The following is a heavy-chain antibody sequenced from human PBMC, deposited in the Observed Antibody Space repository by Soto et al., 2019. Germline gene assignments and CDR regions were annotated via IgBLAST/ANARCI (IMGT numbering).Heavy chain of an antibody. CDR1: GFTFSSYA. CDR2: ISYDGSNK. CDR3: ARDLRIFGVAKHGMDV. V-gene: IGHV3-30-3*01. Sequence: GGSLRLSCAASGFTFSSYAMHWVRQAPGKGLEWVAVISYDGSNKYYADSVKGRFTISRDNSKNTLYLQMNSLRAEDTAVYYCARDLRIFGVAKHGMDVWGQGTTVTVSS. J-gene: IGHJ6*02. D-gene: IGHD3-3*01.